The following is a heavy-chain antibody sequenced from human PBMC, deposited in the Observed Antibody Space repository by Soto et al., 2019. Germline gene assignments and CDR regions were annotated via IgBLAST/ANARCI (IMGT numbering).Heavy chain of an antibody. CDR3: ARGGSAPYYYYGMDV. V-gene: IGHV5-10-1*01. J-gene: IGHJ6*02. D-gene: IGHD3-16*01. Sequence: PGESLKISCKGSGYSFTSYWISWVRQMPGKGLEWMGRIDPSDSYTNYSPSFQGHVTISADKSISTAYLQWSSLKASDTAMYYCARGGSAPYYYYGMDVWGQGTTVTVSS. CDR2: IDPSDSYT. CDR1: GYSFTSYW.